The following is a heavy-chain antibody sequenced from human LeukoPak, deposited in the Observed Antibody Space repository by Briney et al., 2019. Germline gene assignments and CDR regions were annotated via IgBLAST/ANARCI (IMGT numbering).Heavy chain of an antibody. CDR3: ASSQAGDFDY. J-gene: IGHJ4*02. V-gene: IGHV4-61*02. CDR2: IYASGST. Sequence: SETLSLTCTVSGGPRSSGSYYWSWIRQPAGKGLEWIGRIYASGSTNYNPSLRNRVTISVDTSKNQFSLKLRSVTAADTAVYYCASSQAGDFDYWGQGTLVTVSP. CDR1: GGPRSSGSYY. D-gene: IGHD6-13*01.